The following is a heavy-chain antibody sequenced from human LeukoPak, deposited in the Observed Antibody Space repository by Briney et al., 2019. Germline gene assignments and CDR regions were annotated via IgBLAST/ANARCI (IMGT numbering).Heavy chain of an antibody. CDR3: ARDQNTIFGVDCSPYYYYYGMDV. CDR2: ISSSSSYI. Sequence: AGGSLRLSCAASGFTFSSYAMSWVRQAPGKGLEWVSSISSSSSYIYYADSVKGRFTISRDNAKNSLYLQMNSLRAEDTAVYYCARDQNTIFGVDCSPYYYYYGMDVWGQGTTVTVSS. D-gene: IGHD3-3*01. V-gene: IGHV3-21*01. CDR1: GFTFSSYA. J-gene: IGHJ6*02.